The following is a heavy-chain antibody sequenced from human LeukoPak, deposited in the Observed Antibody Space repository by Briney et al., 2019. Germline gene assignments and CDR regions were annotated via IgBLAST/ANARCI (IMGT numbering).Heavy chain of an antibody. D-gene: IGHD5-18*01. CDR1: GGTFSSYA. CDR3: ARDMSRIQLWPRSVLMQYNWFDP. Sequence: GASVKVSCKASGGTFSSYAISWVRQAPGQGLEWMGWINPNSGGTNYAQKFQGRVTMTRDTSISTAYMELSRLRSDDTAVYYCARDMSRIQLWPRSVLMQYNWFDPWGQGTLVTVSS. V-gene: IGHV1-2*02. J-gene: IGHJ5*02. CDR2: INPNSGGT.